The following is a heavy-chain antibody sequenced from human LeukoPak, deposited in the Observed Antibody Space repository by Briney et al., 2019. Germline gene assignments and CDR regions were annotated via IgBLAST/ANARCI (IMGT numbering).Heavy chain of an antibody. CDR2: IWYDGSNK. J-gene: IGHJ4*02. CDR3: ARERGNYYYDSSGYFGY. CDR1: GFTFSSYG. V-gene: IGHV3-33*01. Sequence: GGSLRLSCAASGFTFSSYGMHWVRQDPGKWLEWEAVIWYDGSNKYYADSVKGRFTISRDNSKTTLYLQMNSLRAEDTAVYYCARERGNYYYDSSGYFGYWGQGTLVTVSS. D-gene: IGHD3-22*01.